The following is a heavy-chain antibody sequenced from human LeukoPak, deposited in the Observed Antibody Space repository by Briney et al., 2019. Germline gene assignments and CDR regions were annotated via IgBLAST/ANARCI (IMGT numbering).Heavy chain of an antibody. CDR3: ALRLLTVVVPAEDFDY. J-gene: IGHJ4*02. CDR2: IYYSGST. D-gene: IGHD2-2*01. CDR1: GGSISSSSYY. Sequence: SETLSLTCTVSGGSISSSSYYWGWIRQPPGKGLEWIGSIYYSGSTYYNPSLKSRVTISVDTSKNQFSLKLSSVTAADTAVYYCALRLLTVVVPAEDFDYWGQGTLVTVSS. V-gene: IGHV4-39*01.